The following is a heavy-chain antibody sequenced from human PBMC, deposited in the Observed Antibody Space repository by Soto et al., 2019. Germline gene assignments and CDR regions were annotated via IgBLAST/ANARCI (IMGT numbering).Heavy chain of an antibody. CDR3: ATSVTVAGSRY. CDR1: GGSISSNNW. D-gene: IGHD6-19*01. Sequence: SETLSLTCSVSGGSISSNNWWSWVRQPPGKGLEWVGEIYRSGNINYNPSLKSRVTISLDKSKNQFSLKLDSVTAADTAVYYCATSVTVAGSRYWGQGTLVTVS. CDR2: IYRSGNI. V-gene: IGHV4-4*02. J-gene: IGHJ4*02.